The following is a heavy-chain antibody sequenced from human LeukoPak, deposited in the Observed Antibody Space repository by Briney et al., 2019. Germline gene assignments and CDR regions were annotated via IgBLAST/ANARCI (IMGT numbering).Heavy chain of an antibody. V-gene: IGHV4-34*01. CDR2: INHSGST. J-gene: IGHJ4*02. CDR1: GGSFSGYY. D-gene: IGHD2-15*01. CDR3: ARDRSGYCSGGSCEMSDY. Sequence: SETLSLTCAVYGGSFSGYYWSWIRQPPGKGLEWIGEINHSGSTNYNPSLKSRVTISVDTSKNQFSLKLSSVTAADTAVYYCARDRSGYCSGGSCEMSDYWGQGTLVTVSS.